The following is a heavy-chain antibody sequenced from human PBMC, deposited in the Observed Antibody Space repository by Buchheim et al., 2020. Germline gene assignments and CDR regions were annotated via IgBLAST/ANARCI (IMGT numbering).Heavy chain of an antibody. V-gene: IGHV3-30*03. Sequence: QVQLVESGGGVVQPGRSLRLSCAASGFTFSSYGMHWVRQAPGKGLEWVAVISYDGSNKYYADSVKGRFTISRDNSKNTLYLQMNSLRAEDTAVYYCARGSTLVADYWGQGTL. J-gene: IGHJ4*02. CDR3: ARGSTLVADY. CDR2: ISYDGSNK. D-gene: IGHD6-6*01. CDR1: GFTFSSYG.